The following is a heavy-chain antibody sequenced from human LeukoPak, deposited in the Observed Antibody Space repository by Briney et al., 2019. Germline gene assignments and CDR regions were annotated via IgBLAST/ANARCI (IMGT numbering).Heavy chain of an antibody. D-gene: IGHD2-2*01. CDR2: IIPIFGTA. J-gene: IGHJ4*02. Sequence: ASVKVSCKASGGTFSSYAISWVRQAPGQGLEWMGGIIPIFGTANYAQKFQGRVTITADKSTSTAYMELSSLRSEDTAVYYCASLYCSSTSCPNGYWGQGTLVTVSS. CDR3: ASLYCSSTSCPNGY. V-gene: IGHV1-69*06. CDR1: GGTFSSYA.